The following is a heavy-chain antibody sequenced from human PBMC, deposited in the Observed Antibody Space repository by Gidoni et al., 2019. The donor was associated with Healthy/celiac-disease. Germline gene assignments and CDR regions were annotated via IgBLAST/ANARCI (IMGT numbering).Heavy chain of an antibody. J-gene: IGHJ4*02. Sequence: EVQLVESGGGLVKPGGSLRLSCAASGFTFSSYSMNWVRQAPGKGLEWVSSISSSSSYIYYADSVKGRFTISRDNAKNSLYLQMNSLRAEDTAVYYCAREDDSSGSFDYWGQGTLVTVSS. CDR1: GFTFSSYS. CDR3: AREDDSSGSFDY. D-gene: IGHD3-22*01. V-gene: IGHV3-21*01. CDR2: ISSSSSYI.